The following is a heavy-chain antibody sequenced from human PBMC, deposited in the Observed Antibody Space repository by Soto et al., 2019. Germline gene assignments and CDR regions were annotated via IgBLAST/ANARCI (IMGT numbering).Heavy chain of an antibody. CDR3: ARRYGSCFDY. CDR1: GGSISSYY. D-gene: IGHD5-18*01. V-gene: IGHV4-59*08. J-gene: IGHJ4*02. CDR2: IYYSGST. Sequence: QVQLQESGPGLVKPSETLSLTCTVSGGSISSYYWSWIRQPPGTGLEWIGYIYYSGSTNYNPSLKSRVTISVDTSNNQFSLKLSSVTAADTAVYCCARRYGSCFDYWGQGTLVTVSS.